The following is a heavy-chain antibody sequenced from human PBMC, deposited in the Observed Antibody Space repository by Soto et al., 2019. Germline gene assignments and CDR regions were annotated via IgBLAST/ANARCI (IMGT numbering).Heavy chain of an antibody. CDR2: ISSSSSYI. Sequence: PGGALGLSCAASVFTFSIYSMNWVGQAPGKGLDWVSSISSSSSYIYYADSVKGRFTISRDNAKNSLYLQMNSLRAEDTAVYYCARDTGTIFGAYWGQGTMVTGSS. CDR3: ARDTGTIFGAY. V-gene: IGHV3-21*01. CDR1: VFTFSIYS. J-gene: IGHJ4*02. D-gene: IGHD3-3*01.